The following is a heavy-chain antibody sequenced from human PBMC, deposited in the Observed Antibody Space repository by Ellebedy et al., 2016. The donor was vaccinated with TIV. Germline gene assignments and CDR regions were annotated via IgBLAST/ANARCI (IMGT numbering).Heavy chain of an antibody. D-gene: IGHD4/OR15-4a*01. V-gene: IGHV1-69*08. J-gene: IGHJ4*02. CDR2: IFPAFQTT. CDR3: ATRKYSFGAFDS. Sequence: AASVTVSCKAPRGTFDNYTSAWLRQAPGQGLEWMSTIFPAFQTTYFAQSFEGRFIITADQSTTTVFIELNSLRSDDTAKFFFATRKYSFGAFDSWGQGTLVTVSS. CDR1: RGTFDNYT.